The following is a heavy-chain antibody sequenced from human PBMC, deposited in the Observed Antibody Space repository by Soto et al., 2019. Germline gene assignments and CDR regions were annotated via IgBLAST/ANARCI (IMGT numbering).Heavy chain of an antibody. CDR2: MSPNSGET. CDR3: ARAPHPSYFYYGMDV. Sequence: QVQLVQSGAEVKKPGASVKVSCKASGYTFTSYDINWVRQATGQGLEWMGWMSPNSGETGYAQKFQGRVTMTRNTSISTDYMKLSSLRSEDTAVYYCARAPHPSYFYYGMDVWGQGTTVTVSS. V-gene: IGHV1-8*01. J-gene: IGHJ6*02. CDR1: GYTFTSYD.